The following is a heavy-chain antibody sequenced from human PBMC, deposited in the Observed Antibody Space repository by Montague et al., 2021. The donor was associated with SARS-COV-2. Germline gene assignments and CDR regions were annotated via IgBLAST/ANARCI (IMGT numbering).Heavy chain of an antibody. CDR3: ARRGYTGSDYFDY. Sequence: SETLSLTCSVSGFSVSSGFYWAWIRQPPGKGPEWIGTVYHSGYTXYNPSLKGRVTVSIDTSKNQFFLTVTSVTAADTAVYFCARRGYTGSDYFDYWGQGTLVTVSS. V-gene: IGHV4-38-2*01. CDR1: GFSVSSGFY. J-gene: IGHJ4*02. D-gene: IGHD5-12*01. CDR2: VYHSGYT.